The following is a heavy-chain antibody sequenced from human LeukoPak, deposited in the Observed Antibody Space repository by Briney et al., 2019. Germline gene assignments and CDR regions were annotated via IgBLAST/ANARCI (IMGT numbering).Heavy chain of an antibody. V-gene: IGHV4-39*07. D-gene: IGHD5-12*01. CDR2: IYYSGST. J-gene: IGHJ4*02. CDR3: ARDQKWLRFLLDY. CDR1: GGSISSSSYY. Sequence: SETLSLTCTVSGGSISSSSYYWGWIRQPPGKGLEWIGSIYYSGSTYYNPSLKSRVTISVDTSKNQFSLKLSSVTAADTAVYYCARDQKWLRFLLDYWGQGTLVTVPS.